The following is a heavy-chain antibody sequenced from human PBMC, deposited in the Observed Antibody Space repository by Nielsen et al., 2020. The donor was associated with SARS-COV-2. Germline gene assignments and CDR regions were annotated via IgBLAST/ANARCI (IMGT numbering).Heavy chain of an antibody. CDR3: ATGAAAGTQNWFDP. D-gene: IGHD6-13*01. V-gene: IGHV1-18*04. CDR1: TYTFPTYG. Sequence: ASVKVSCKASTYTFPTYGVTWVRQAPGQGLEWMGCISARNGHTHYAQTFQGRVTMTEDTSTDTAYMELSSLRSEDTAVYYCATGAAAGTQNWFDPWGQGTLVTVSS. J-gene: IGHJ5*02. CDR2: ISARNGHT.